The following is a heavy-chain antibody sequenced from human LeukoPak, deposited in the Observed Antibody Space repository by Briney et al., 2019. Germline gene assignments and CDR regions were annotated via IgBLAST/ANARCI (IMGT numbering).Heavy chain of an antibody. Sequence: ASVKVSCKASGYTFTSYGISWVRQAPGQGLEWMGWISAYNGNTNYAQKLQGRVTMTTDTSTSTAYMELRSLRSDDTAVYYCARAPESSYSSSSLTYFDYWGQGTLVTVSS. J-gene: IGHJ4*02. CDR3: ARAPESSYSSSSLTYFDY. CDR1: GYTFTSYG. V-gene: IGHV1-18*01. CDR2: ISAYNGNT. D-gene: IGHD6-6*01.